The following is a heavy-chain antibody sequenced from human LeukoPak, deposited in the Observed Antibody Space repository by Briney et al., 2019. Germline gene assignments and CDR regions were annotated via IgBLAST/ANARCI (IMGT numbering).Heavy chain of an antibody. CDR3: ARDFKGMTTIDY. CDR1: GGSISSYY. Sequence: SETLSLTCTVSGGSISSYYWSWIRQPPGKGLEWIGYFYYSGSTNYNPSLKSRVTISVDTSRNQFSLKLNSVTAADTAVYYCARDFKGMTTIDYWGQGTLVTVSS. CDR2: FYYSGST. J-gene: IGHJ4*02. V-gene: IGHV4-59*12. D-gene: IGHD1-1*01.